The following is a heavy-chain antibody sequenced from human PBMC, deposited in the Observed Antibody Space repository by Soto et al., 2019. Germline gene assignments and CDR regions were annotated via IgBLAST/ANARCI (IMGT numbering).Heavy chain of an antibody. Sequence: SETLSLTCAVYGGSFSGYYWSWIRQPPGKGLEWIGEINHSGSTNYNPSLKSRVTISVDTSKNQFSLKLSSVTAADTAVYYCARDRRIVVVVAATSRTYFDYWGQGTLVTVSS. CDR1: GGSFSGYY. D-gene: IGHD2-15*01. J-gene: IGHJ4*02. CDR3: ARDRRIVVVVAATSRTYFDY. CDR2: INHSGST. V-gene: IGHV4-34*01.